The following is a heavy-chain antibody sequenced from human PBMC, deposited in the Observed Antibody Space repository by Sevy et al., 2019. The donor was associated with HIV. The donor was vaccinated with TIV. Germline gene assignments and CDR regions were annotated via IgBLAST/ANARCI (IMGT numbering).Heavy chain of an antibody. J-gene: IGHJ4*02. CDR1: GFTFSKYS. V-gene: IGHV3-23*01. CDR2: LSFGCGEI. Sequence: GGSLRLSCAASGFTFSKYSMSWVRQPPGKGLGWVATLSFGCGEINHADSVKGRCTISRENSKNSLYLQMNNLRAEDTAVYYCAREGCTKPHDYWGQGTLVTVSS. CDR3: AREGCTKPHDY. D-gene: IGHD2-8*01.